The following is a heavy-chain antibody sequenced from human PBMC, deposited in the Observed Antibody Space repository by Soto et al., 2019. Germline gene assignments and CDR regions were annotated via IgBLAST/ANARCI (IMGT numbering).Heavy chain of an antibody. D-gene: IGHD1-26*01. CDR1: EFTFANYA. CDR3: AKEQRAYASGASDV. V-gene: IGHV3-23*01. J-gene: IGHJ3*01. CDR2: FSVSDGRT. Sequence: EVQLSESGGGLVQPGGSLRISCAASEFTFANYAMTWVRQAPGKGLEWVSAFSVSDGRTYYADSVKGRFTISRDNSKNTLFLQMNSLRAEDTALYFCAKEQRAYASGASDVWGQGTMVTVS.